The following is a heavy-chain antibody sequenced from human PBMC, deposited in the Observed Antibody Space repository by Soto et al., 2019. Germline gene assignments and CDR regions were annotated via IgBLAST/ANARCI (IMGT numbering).Heavy chain of an antibody. V-gene: IGHV1-2*02. D-gene: IGHD3-9*01. CDR1: GYTFIGYY. CDR2: INPNSGGT. CDR3: ARDSYYDILTGYSGNAFDI. Sequence: QVQVVQSGAEVKTPGASVKVSCKASGYTFIGYYMHWVRQAPGQGLEWMGWINPNSGGTNYAQKFQGRVTVTRDTSISTAYMELSRLRADDTAVYYCARDSYYDILTGYSGNAFDIWGQGTMGTVSS. J-gene: IGHJ3*02.